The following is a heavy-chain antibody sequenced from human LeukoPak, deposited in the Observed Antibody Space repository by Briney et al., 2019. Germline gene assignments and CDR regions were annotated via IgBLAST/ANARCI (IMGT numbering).Heavy chain of an antibody. CDR2: IIPIFGAT. CDR1: GGTFSSHG. V-gene: IGHV1-69*05. J-gene: IGHJ4*02. D-gene: IGHD3-22*01. Sequence: ASVKVSCKASGGTFSSHGFSWVRQAPGQGLEWMGGIIPIFGATNYAQKFQGRVTITTDDSTSTGYMELSSLRSEDTAVYYCARRWPNSSGYYLFDYWGQGTLVTVSS. CDR3: ARRWPNSSGYYLFDY.